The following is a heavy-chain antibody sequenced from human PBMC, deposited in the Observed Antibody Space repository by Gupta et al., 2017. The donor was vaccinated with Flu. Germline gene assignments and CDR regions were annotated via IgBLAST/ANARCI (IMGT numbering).Heavy chain of an antibody. V-gene: IGHV3-15*01. CDR1: GLTFSDAW. J-gene: IGHJ5*02. D-gene: IGHD2-15*01. CDR3: ITDPTIGDIVVEVSAKWFDP. Sequence: EVQLVESGGGLVKPGGSLRLSCAASGLTFSDAWMSWVRQAPGKGLEWVGRIKSKGDGGTTDYAAPGKGRFTISRDESKSTLYLQMNRLKKEDTAVYYCITDPTIGDIVVEVSAKWFDPWGQGTLVTVSS. CDR2: IKSKGDGGTT.